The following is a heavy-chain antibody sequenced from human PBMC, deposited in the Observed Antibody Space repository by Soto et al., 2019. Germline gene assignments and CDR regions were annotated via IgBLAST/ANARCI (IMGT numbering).Heavy chain of an antibody. CDR1: GYTFTSYD. V-gene: IGHV1-8*01. CDR3: ARSMSESSSWYMDYYYGMDV. Sequence: ASVKVSCKASGYTFTSYDINWVRQATGQGLEWMGWMNPNSGNTGYAQKFQGRVTMTRNTSISTAYMELSSLRSEDTAVYYCARSMSESSSWYMDYYYGMDVWGQGTTVTVSS. D-gene: IGHD6-13*01. J-gene: IGHJ6*02. CDR2: MNPNSGNT.